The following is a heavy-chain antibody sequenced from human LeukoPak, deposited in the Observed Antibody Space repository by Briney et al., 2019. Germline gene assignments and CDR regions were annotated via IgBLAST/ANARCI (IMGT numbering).Heavy chain of an antibody. CDR3: AKDSKGLYGDYLSGGHAFDI. Sequence: PGGSLRLSCAASGFTFSSYAMSWVRQAPGKGLEWVSAISGSGGSTYYADSVKGRFTISRDNSKNTLYLQMNSLRAEDTAVYYCAKDSKGLYGDYLSGGHAFDIWGQGTMVTVSS. CDR1: GFTFSSYA. J-gene: IGHJ3*02. CDR2: ISGSGGST. V-gene: IGHV3-23*01. D-gene: IGHD4-17*01.